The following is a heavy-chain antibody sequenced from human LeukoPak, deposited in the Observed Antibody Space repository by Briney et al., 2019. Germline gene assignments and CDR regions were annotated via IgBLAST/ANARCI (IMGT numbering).Heavy chain of an antibody. J-gene: IGHJ6*02. CDR2: INHSGST. V-gene: IGHV4-34*01. D-gene: IGHD6-6*01. CDR3: ARGPRRIAARPYYYYYGMDV. CDR1: GGSFSGYY. Sequence: SETLSLTCAVYGGSFSGYYWSWIRQPPGKGLEWIGEINHSGSTNYNPSLESRVTISVDTSKNQFSLKLSSLTAADTAVYYCARGPRRIAARPYYYYYGMDVWGQGTTVTVSS.